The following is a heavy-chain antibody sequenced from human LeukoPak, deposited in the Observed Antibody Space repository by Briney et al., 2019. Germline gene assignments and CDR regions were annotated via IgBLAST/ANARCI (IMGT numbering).Heavy chain of an antibody. D-gene: IGHD1-7*01. CDR1: GFTFSSYA. V-gene: IGHV3-30-3*01. CDR3: ARDLNWNYDFDY. J-gene: IGHJ4*02. Sequence: PGGSLRLSCAASGFTFSSYAMHWVRQAPGKGLEWVAVISYDGSNKYYADSVKGRFTISRDNSKNTLYLQMNSLRAEDTAVYYCARDLNWNYDFDYWGQGTLVTVSS. CDR2: ISYDGSNK.